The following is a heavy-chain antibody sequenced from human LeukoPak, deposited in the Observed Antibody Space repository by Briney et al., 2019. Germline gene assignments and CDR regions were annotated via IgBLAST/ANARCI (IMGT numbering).Heavy chain of an antibody. D-gene: IGHD6-19*01. CDR2: ISSSSSTI. V-gene: IGHV3-48*04. J-gene: IGHJ4*02. CDR1: GFTFSRYD. CDR3: ARRAVAGTGDY. Sequence: GGSLRLSCAASGFTFSRYDLSWFRQAPGKGLEGVSYISSSSSTIYYADSVKGRFTISRDNAKNSLYLQMNSLRAEDTAVYYCARRAVAGTGDYWGQGTLVTVSS.